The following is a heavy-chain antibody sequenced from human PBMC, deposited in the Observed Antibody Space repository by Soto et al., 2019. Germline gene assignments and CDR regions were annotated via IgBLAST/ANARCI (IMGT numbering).Heavy chain of an antibody. CDR3: ARGVNRCSSNWSGGGGFEY. CDR2: IFHSGST. D-gene: IGHD6-13*01. Sequence: SETLSLTCTVSGASISSSYRSWIRQPPGKGLEWIGYIFHSGSTNYNPSLKSRVTISADTSKNQFSLNLSSLTTADTAVYFCARGVNRCSSNWSGGGGFEYWGQGTLVTVYS. J-gene: IGHJ4*02. V-gene: IGHV4-59*01. CDR1: GASISSSY.